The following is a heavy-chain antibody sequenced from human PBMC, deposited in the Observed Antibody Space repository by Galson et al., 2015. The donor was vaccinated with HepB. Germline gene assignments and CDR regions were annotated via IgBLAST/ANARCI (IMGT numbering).Heavy chain of an antibody. CDR2: IKEDGSKK. CDR3: ANLPTSRWLVIDM. Sequence: SLRLSCAASGFNFSLFWMNWVRPAPGKGLEWVANIKEDGSKKYYADLVKGRFTITRDNANNSMYLQMNSLRAEDTALYFCANLPTSRWLVIDMWGQGTMVTVSS. J-gene: IGHJ3*02. D-gene: IGHD5-12*01. CDR1: GFNFSLFW. V-gene: IGHV3-7*03.